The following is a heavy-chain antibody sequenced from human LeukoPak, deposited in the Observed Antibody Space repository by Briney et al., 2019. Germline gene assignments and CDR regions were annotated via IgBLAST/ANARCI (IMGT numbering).Heavy chain of an antibody. Sequence: SETLSLTCAVYGGSFSGYYWSWIRQPPGKGLEWIGEINHSGSTNYNPSLKSRVTISVDTSKNQFSLKLSSVTAADMAVYYCARVNQSTMIGSPRTYYFDYWGQGTLVTVSS. D-gene: IGHD3-22*01. CDR2: INHSGST. J-gene: IGHJ4*02. CDR3: ARVNQSTMIGSPRTYYFDY. CDR1: GGSFSGYY. V-gene: IGHV4-34*01.